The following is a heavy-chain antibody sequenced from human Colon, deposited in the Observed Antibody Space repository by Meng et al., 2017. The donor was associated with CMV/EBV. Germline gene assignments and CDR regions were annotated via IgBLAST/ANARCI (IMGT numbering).Heavy chain of an antibody. CDR3: ARDRGVKFFDS. J-gene: IGHJ4*02. Sequence: SETLSLTCSVSGASINLYYWSWIRQPPGKGLEWIGDIYSSGSSNQNPSLQTRVTISLDTSKKQISLKLRSVTAADTAIYYCARDRGVKFFDSWGQGTLVTVSS. CDR2: IYSSGSS. D-gene: IGHD3-10*01. V-gene: IGHV4-59*01. CDR1: GASINLYY.